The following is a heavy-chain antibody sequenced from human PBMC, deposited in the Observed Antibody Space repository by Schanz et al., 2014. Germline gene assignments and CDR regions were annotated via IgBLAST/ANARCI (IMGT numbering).Heavy chain of an antibody. V-gene: IGHV3-48*01. CDR2: VSRSTPDI. Sequence: EVQLLESGGGLVQPGGSLRLSCAASGFTFSDAWMSWVRQAPGKGLEWVSYVSRSTPDIYYADSVKGRFTISRDNSKNTLFLQMNSLRAEDTAVYYCARDHTTESYYSAGPPIDYWGQGTLLTVSS. CDR1: GFTFSDAW. CDR3: ARDHTTESYYSAGPPIDY. J-gene: IGHJ4*02. D-gene: IGHD1-26*01.